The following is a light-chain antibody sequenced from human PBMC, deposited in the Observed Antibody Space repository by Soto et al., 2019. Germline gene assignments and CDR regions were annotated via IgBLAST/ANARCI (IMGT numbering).Light chain of an antibody. Sequence: EIVLTQSPGTLSLSPGERATLSCRASQSVSSSFLAWYQQKPGQAPRLLIYAASSRATGIPDRFSGSGSGTAFTLTISRLEPEDFAVYYCQQYGSSPGALTFGGGTEVEIK. CDR1: QSVSSSF. J-gene: IGKJ4*01. CDR3: QQYGSSPGALT. CDR2: AAS. V-gene: IGKV3-20*01.